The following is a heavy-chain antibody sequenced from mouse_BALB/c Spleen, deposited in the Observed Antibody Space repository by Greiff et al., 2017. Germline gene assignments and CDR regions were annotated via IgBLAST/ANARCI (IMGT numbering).Heavy chain of an antibody. CDR2: IYPGDGDT. CDR1: GYAFSSYW. CDR3: ARENRYDDAWFAY. Sequence: QVHVKQSGAELVRPGSSVKISCKASGYAFSSYWMNWVKQRPGQGLEWIGQIYPGDGDTNYNGKFKGKATLTADKSSSTAYMQLSSLTSEDSAVYFCARENRYDDAWFAYWGQGTLVTVSA. J-gene: IGHJ3*01. V-gene: IGHV1-80*01. D-gene: IGHD2-14*01.